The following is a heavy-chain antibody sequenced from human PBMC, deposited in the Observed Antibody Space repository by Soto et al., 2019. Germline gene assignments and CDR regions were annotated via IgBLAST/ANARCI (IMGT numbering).Heavy chain of an antibody. D-gene: IGHD3-3*01. CDR2: IYYSGST. CDR1: GGSISSGGYY. CDR3: ASGPYYDFWSGYLPNYYYMDV. V-gene: IGHV4-31*03. J-gene: IGHJ6*03. Sequence: SETLSLTCTVSGGSISSGGYYWSWIRLHPGKGLELIGYIYYSGSTYYNPSLKSRVTISVDTSKNQFSLKLSSVTAADTAVYYCASGPYYDFWSGYLPNYYYMDVWGKGTTVTGSS.